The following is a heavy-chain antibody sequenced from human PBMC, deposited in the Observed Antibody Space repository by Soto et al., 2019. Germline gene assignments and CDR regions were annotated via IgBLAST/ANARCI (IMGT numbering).Heavy chain of an antibody. CDR2: VYHSFST. V-gene: IGHV4-31*01. Sequence: SETLSLTCTVSGYSFRGGGHYWNWHRQFTGKSMEYIGYVYHSFSTHYNPSLRGLLTISIDTSKNQLSLRLISVTAADSAMYYCARDTGLAPTVWGYWGHGTQVTVSS. D-gene: IGHD2-8*02. CDR1: GYSFRGGGHY. CDR3: ARDTGLAPTVWGY. J-gene: IGHJ4*03.